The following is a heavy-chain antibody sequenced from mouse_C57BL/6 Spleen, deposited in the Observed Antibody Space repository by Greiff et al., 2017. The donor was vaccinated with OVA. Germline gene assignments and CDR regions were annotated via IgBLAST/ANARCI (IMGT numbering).Heavy chain of an antibody. CDR1: GFNIKDDY. D-gene: IGHD1-1*01. CDR2: IDPENGDT. Sequence: VQLQHSGAELVRPGASVKLSCTASGFNIKDDYMHWVKQRPEQGLEWIGWIDPENGDTEYASKFQGKATITADTSSNTAYLQLSSLTSEDTAVYYCTTGDYGSSPWYFDVWGTGTTVTVSS. CDR3: TTGDYGSSPWYFDV. J-gene: IGHJ1*03. V-gene: IGHV14-4*01.